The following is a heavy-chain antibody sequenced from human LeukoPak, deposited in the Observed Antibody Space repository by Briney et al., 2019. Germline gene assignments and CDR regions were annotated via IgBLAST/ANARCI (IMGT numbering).Heavy chain of an antibody. V-gene: IGHV4-59*12. CDR1: GRSISSYY. Sequence: SETVSLTCTVWGRSISSYYWMWLRQPPGKGVVGFGYIYYSGSTNYNPSLKSRITIPVDTSKNQFSLKLSSVTAEGPAVYCCARDGWRRKAMIVVEIFDYWGQGTLVTVSS. D-gene: IGHD3-22*01. CDR3: ARDGWRRKAMIVVEIFDY. CDR2: IYYSGST. J-gene: IGHJ4*02.